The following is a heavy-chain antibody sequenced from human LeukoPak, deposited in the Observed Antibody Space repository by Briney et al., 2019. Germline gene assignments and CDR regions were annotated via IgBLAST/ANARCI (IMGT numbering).Heavy chain of an antibody. CDR1: GGTFSSYA. CDR2: IIPIFGTA. Sequence: SVKVSCKASGGTFSSYAISWVRQAPGQGLEWMGGIIPIFGTANYAQKFQGRVTITADESTSTAYMELSSLRSEDTAVYYCARVGELIFQGGFDYWGQGTLVTVSS. J-gene: IGHJ4*02. CDR3: ARVGELIFQGGFDY. V-gene: IGHV1-69*13. D-gene: IGHD3-10*01.